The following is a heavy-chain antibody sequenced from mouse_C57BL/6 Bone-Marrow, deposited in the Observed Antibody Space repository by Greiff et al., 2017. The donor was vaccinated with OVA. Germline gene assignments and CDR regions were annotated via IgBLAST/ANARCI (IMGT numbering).Heavy chain of an antibody. CDR3: ARDGINSNYAMDY. Sequence: QVQLQQSGAELARPGASVKMSCKASGYTFTSYTMHWVKQRPGQGLEWIGYINPSSGYNKYNQKFKDKATLTADKSSSTAYMQLSSLTSEDSAVYYCARDGINSNYAMDYWGQGTSVTVSS. J-gene: IGHJ4*01. D-gene: IGHD2-5*01. CDR1: GYTFTSYT. CDR2: INPSSGYN. V-gene: IGHV1-4*01.